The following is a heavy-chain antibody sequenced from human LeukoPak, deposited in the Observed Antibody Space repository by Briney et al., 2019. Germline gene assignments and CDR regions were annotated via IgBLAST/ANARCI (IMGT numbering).Heavy chain of an antibody. CDR2: IGISSNKI. D-gene: IGHD5-12*01. V-gene: IGHV3-21*01. J-gene: IGHJ4*02. CDR1: GFTLRSYT. CDR3: ARDVEDSGYDETYYFDY. Sequence: GGSLRLSCAASGFTLRSYTMNWVRQAPGKGLEWVSSIGISSNKIYYADSVKGRFIISRDNAKNSVYLQMNSLRAEDTAVYYCARDVEDSGYDETYYFDYWGQGTLVTVSS.